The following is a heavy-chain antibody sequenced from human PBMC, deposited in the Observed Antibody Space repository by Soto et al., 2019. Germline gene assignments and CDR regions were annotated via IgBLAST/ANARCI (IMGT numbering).Heavy chain of an antibody. CDR1: GYTFSDFD. V-gene: IGHV1-8*01. J-gene: IGHJ6*02. D-gene: IGHD3-10*01. Sequence: QAHLEQSGAEVKRPGASVTVSCKASGYTFSDFDINWLRQAAGQGPEWMGWMNAKSGDTFSAQRFQGKFSMTWDTSLNTAYMEVGSLTSDDAAIYYCARGNPFNYPGFDVWGQGTTVAVSS. CDR3: ARGNPFNYPGFDV. CDR2: MNAKSGDT.